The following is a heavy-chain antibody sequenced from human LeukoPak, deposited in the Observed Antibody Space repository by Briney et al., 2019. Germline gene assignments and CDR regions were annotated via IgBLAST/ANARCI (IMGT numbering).Heavy chain of an antibody. Sequence: GGSLRLSCAASGFTFSDYYMSWVRQAPGKGLEWVPAISGSGGSTYYADSVKGRFTISRDNSKNTLYLQMNSLRAEDTAVYYCARGPTHLYYGMDVWGPGTTVTVSS. CDR2: ISGSGGST. D-gene: IGHD1-1*01. CDR3: ARGPTHLYYGMDV. J-gene: IGHJ6*02. V-gene: IGHV3-23*01. CDR1: GFTFSDYY.